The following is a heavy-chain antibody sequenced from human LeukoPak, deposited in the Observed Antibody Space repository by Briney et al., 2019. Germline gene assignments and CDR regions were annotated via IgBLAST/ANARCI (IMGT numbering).Heavy chain of an antibody. CDR3: AREDGYNYSDY. V-gene: IGHV4-30-4*07. CDR1: GGSISSGGYS. J-gene: IGHJ4*02. Sequence: MPSETLSLTCAVSGGSISSGGYSWSWIRQPPGKGLEWIGYIYYSGSTYYNPSLKSRVTISVDTSKNQFSLKLSSVTAADTAAYYCAREDGYNYSDYWGQGTLVTVSS. CDR2: IYYSGST. D-gene: IGHD5-24*01.